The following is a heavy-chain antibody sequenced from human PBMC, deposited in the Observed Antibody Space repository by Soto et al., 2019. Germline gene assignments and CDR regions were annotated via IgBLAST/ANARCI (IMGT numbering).Heavy chain of an antibody. J-gene: IGHJ6*02. D-gene: IGHD3-3*01. V-gene: IGHV5-51*01. CDR1: GYSFTSYW. Sequence: GESLKISCKVSGYSFTSYWIGWVRQMPGKGLEWMGIIYPGDSDTRYSPSFQGQVTISADKSISTAYLQWSSLKASDTAMYYCARLWSGYYTSPDYYYYGMDVWGQGTTVTSP. CDR2: IYPGDSDT. CDR3: ARLWSGYYTSPDYYYYGMDV.